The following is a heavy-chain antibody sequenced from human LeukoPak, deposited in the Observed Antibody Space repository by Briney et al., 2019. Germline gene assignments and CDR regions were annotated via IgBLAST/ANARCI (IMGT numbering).Heavy chain of an antibody. CDR2: ISASGSGSNI. V-gene: IGHV3-48*03. CDR1: EFTFSSYE. J-gene: IGHJ4*02. CDR3: VRVRRDGSNFDF. Sequence: QPGGSLRLSCVGSEFTFSSYEMNWVRQAPGKGLEWLSYISASGSGSNILYADSVKGRSTISRDNAKNSLYLQMNSLRAEDTGVYYCVRVRRDGSNFDFWGQGTLVTVSS. D-gene: IGHD5-24*01.